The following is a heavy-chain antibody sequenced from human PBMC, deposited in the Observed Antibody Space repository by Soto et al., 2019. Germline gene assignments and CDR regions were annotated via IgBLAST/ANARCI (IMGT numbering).Heavy chain of an antibody. J-gene: IGHJ6*02. Sequence: GGSLRLSCAASGFTFSSYGMHWVRQAPGKGLEWVAVISYDGSNKYYADSVKGRFTISRDNSKNTLYLQMNSLRAEDTAVYYCAKDATIVARGMDVWGQGTTVTVSS. D-gene: IGHD5-12*01. V-gene: IGHV3-30*18. CDR2: ISYDGSNK. CDR1: GFTFSSYG. CDR3: AKDATIVARGMDV.